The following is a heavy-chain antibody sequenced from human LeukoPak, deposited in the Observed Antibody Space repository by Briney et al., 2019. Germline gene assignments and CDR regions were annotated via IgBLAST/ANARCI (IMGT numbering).Heavy chain of an antibody. V-gene: IGHV3-30*18. Sequence: GRSLRLSCAASGFTLSSYGMHWVRQAPGKGLEWVAYISYDGIYKNYTDSVKGRFTIARDNSKTTLYLQMISLRPEDSAVYFCAKDRSTGWYAGFDFWGQGTLVTVSS. D-gene: IGHD6-19*01. CDR3: AKDRSTGWYAGFDF. CDR2: ISYDGIYK. CDR1: GFTLSSYG. J-gene: IGHJ5*01.